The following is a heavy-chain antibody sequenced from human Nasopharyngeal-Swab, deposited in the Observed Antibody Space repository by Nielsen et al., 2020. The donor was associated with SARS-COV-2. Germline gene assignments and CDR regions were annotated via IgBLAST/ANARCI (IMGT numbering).Heavy chain of an antibody. CDR1: GYSFTSYW. CDR3: SRCGVDYYYYGMDV. D-gene: IGHD3-10*01. J-gene: IGHJ6*02. CDR2: IYPGDSDT. Sequence: QVSCKGSGYSFTSYWIGWVRQMPGKGLEWMGIIYPGDSDTRYSPSFQVQVTISADKSISTAYLQWSSLKASGTAMYYCSRCGVDYYYYGMDVWGRGTTVTVSS. V-gene: IGHV5-51*06.